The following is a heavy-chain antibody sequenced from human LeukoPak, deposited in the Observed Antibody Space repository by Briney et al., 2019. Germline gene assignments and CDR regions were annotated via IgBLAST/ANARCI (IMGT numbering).Heavy chain of an antibody. Sequence: SETLSLTCSVSGGSISGSYWSWIRQPAGKGLDWIGRIYTNEIINFNPSLKSRVTMSLDTSKNQFSLNLSSVTAADTAVYYCARGPGAVTQEAFDVWGQGTVVTVSS. CDR2: IYTNEII. J-gene: IGHJ3*01. D-gene: IGHD2-15*01. CDR3: ARGPGAVTQEAFDV. CDR1: GGSISGSY. V-gene: IGHV4-4*07.